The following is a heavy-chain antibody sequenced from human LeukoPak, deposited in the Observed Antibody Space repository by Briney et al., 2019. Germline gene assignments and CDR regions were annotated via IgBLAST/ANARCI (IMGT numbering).Heavy chain of an antibody. CDR2: ISSSSSYI. CDR3: ARDRDSSGYYVS. Sequence: GGSLRLSCAASGFTFSSYSMNWVRQAPGKGLKWVSSISSSSSYIYYADSVKGRFTISRDNAKNSLYLQMNSLRAEDTAVYYCARDRDSSGYYVSWGQGTLVTVSS. CDR1: GFTFSSYS. V-gene: IGHV3-21*01. J-gene: IGHJ5*02. D-gene: IGHD3-22*01.